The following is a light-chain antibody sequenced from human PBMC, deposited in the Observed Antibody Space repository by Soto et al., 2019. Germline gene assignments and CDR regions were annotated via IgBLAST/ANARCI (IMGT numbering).Light chain of an antibody. CDR2: VGTGGIVG. Sequence: QPVLTQPPSASASLGASVTLTCTLSSGYSNYKVDWCQQRPGKGPRFVMRVGTGGIVGSKGDDIPDRFSVLGSGLNRYLTIKNIQEEDESDYHCGADHGSGSNSIFGGGTKLTVL. V-gene: IGLV9-49*01. CDR3: GADHGSGSNSI. CDR1: SGYSNYK. J-gene: IGLJ2*01.